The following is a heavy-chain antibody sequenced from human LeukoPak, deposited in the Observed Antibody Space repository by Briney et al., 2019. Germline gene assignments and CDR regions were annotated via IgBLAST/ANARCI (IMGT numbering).Heavy chain of an antibody. Sequence: SQTLSLTCTVSGSSISSGSYYWSWIRQPAGKGLEWIGRIYTSGSTNYNPSLKSRVTISVDTSKNQFSLKLRSVTAADTAVYYCARDPGAATGGPYYFDYWGQGTLVTVSS. V-gene: IGHV4-61*02. CDR1: GSSISSGSYY. CDR3: ARDPGAATGGPYYFDY. D-gene: IGHD2-15*01. CDR2: IYTSGST. J-gene: IGHJ4*02.